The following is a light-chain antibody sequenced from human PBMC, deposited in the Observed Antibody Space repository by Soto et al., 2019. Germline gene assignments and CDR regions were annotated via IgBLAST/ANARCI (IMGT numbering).Light chain of an antibody. V-gene: IGLV2-14*01. CDR1: SSDVGAYNH. CDR2: DVI. J-gene: IGLJ2*01. CDR3: SSYTTSITVL. Sequence: QSALTQPASVSGSPGQSITISCTGTSSDVGAYNHVSWYQQHPGKAPRLMIYDVINRPSGVSNRFSGSKSGNTASLTISGLQADDEADYYCSSYTTSITVLFGG.